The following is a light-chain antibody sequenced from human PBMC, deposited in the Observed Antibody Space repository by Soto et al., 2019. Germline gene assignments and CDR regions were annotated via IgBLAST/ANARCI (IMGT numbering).Light chain of an antibody. V-gene: IGKV3-11*01. J-gene: IGKJ5*01. CDR3: QQRRNWPPIT. Sequence: EIVLTQSPATLSLSPGERATLSCRASQSVSSYLAWYQQKPGQAPRLLIYDASNRASGIPARFSGSGSGTDFTLTISSLEPEDFGVYYCQQRRNWPPITFGQGTRLEIK. CDR2: DAS. CDR1: QSVSSY.